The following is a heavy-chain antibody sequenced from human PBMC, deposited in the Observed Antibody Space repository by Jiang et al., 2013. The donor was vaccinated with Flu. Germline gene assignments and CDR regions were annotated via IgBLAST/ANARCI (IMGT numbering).Heavy chain of an antibody. CDR3: ARGPSIVGISSGYYYGSGGPADY. Sequence: QLVESGGGLVEPGESLRLSCAASGFTLSDYGMNWVRQAPGKGLEWVSYISATGYTIYYADSVKGRFTISRDNAENSLYLQMNSLRAEDTAVYFCARGPSIVGISSGYYYGSGGPADYWGQGTLVIVSS. V-gene: IGHV3-48*01. J-gene: IGHJ4*02. CDR2: ISATGYTI. D-gene: IGHD3-10*01. CDR1: GFTLSDYG.